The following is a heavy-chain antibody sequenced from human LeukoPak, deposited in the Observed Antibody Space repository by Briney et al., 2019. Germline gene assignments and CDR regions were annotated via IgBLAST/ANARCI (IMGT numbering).Heavy chain of an antibody. J-gene: IGHJ4*02. CDR1: GFTVSSNY. Sequence: PGGSLRLSCAVSGFTVSSNYMSWVRQAPGKGLEWVSVIYSGGSTYYADSVKGRFTISRDNSKNTLYLQMNSLRAEDTAVYYCAREGLVYGSFDYWGQGTLVTVSS. CDR3: AREGLVYGSFDY. V-gene: IGHV3-53*01. D-gene: IGHD2-8*01. CDR2: IYSGGST.